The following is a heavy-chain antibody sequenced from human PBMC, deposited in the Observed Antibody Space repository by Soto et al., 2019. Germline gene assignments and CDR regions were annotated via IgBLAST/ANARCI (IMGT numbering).Heavy chain of an antibody. CDR2: IYSDGST. Sequence: PGGSLRLSCAASGFTVGGNYVSWVRQAPGKGLEWVSVIYSDGSTYYADSVKGRFTISRHNSKNTLYLQMNSLRAEDTAVYYCARDPYYDSSGYLASNGMDVWGQGTTVTVS. J-gene: IGHJ6*02. V-gene: IGHV3-53*04. CDR1: GFTVGGNY. CDR3: ARDPYYDSSGYLASNGMDV. D-gene: IGHD3-22*01.